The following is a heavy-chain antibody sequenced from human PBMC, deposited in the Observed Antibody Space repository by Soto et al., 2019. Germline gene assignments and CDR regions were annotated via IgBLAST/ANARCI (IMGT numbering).Heavy chain of an antibody. CDR2: FDPEDGET. J-gene: IGHJ5*02. CDR1: GYTLAELS. D-gene: IGHD6-13*01. Sequence: GASVKVSCKVSGYTLAELSMHWVRQAPGKGLEWMGGFDPEDGETIYAQKFQGRVTMTEDTSTDTAYMELSSLRSEDTAVYYCATDRTGYSSSWGDNWFDPWGQVTLVTVSS. V-gene: IGHV1-24*01. CDR3: ATDRTGYSSSWGDNWFDP.